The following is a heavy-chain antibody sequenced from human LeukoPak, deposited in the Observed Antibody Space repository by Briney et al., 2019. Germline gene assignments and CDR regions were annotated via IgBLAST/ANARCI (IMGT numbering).Heavy chain of an antibody. J-gene: IGHJ6*04. V-gene: IGHV4-59*01. D-gene: IGHD4-17*01. Sequence: SETLSLTCTVSGGSISSYYWSWIRQPPGKGLEWIGYIYYSGSTNYNPSLKSRVTISVDTSKNQFSLKLSSVTAADTAVYYCARVGRMGDYLLGGTNYYYGMDVWGKGTTVTVSS. CDR1: GGSISSYY. CDR3: ARVGRMGDYLLGGTNYYYGMDV. CDR2: IYYSGST.